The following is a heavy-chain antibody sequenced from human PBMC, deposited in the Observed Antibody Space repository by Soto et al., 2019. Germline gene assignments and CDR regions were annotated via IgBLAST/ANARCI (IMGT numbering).Heavy chain of an antibody. CDR1: GGSVSDYY. Sequence: SETLSLTCNVSGGSVSDYYWSWIRQAPGKGLEWIGYIHYRGVINYNPPLKSRVTMSVDPSKNQFSLNLRSVTTADTAVYFCARDPAGEYGNWGQLSLVTVSS. D-gene: IGHD4-17*01. CDR2: IHYRGVI. CDR3: ARDPAGEYGN. J-gene: IGHJ1*01. V-gene: IGHV4-59*02.